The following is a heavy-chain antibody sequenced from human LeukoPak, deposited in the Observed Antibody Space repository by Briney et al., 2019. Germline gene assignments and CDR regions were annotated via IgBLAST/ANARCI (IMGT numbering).Heavy chain of an antibody. Sequence: SETLSLTCTVSGGSISSYYWSWIRQPAGKGLEWTGRIYTSGSTNYNPSLKSRVTMSVDTSKNQFSLKLSSVTAADTAVYYCARDQFYYDSSGNQEHAFDIWGQGTMVTVSS. J-gene: IGHJ3*02. CDR3: ARDQFYYDSSGNQEHAFDI. D-gene: IGHD3-22*01. CDR1: GGSISSYY. V-gene: IGHV4-4*07. CDR2: IYTSGST.